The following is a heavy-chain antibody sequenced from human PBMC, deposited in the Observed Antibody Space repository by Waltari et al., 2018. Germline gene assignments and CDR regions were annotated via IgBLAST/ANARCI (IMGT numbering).Heavy chain of an antibody. CDR3: ARAYDSSGYYYEGSWYFDL. D-gene: IGHD3-22*01. CDR1: GGSFSGSY. J-gene: IGHJ2*01. CDR2: INHSGST. Sequence: QVQLQQWGAGLLKPSETLSLTCAVSGGSFSGSYWSWIREPPGAGLEWIGEINHSGSTNYNPSLKSRVTISVDTSKNQFSLKLSSVTAADTAVYYCARAYDSSGYYYEGSWYFDLWGRGTLVTVSS. V-gene: IGHV4-34*01.